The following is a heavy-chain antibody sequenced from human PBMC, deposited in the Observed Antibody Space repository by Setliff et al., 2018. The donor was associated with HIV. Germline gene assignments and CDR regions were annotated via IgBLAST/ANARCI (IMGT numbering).Heavy chain of an antibody. CDR3: ARLGESGYDFRGYFDY. J-gene: IGHJ4*02. Sequence: SETLSLTCTVSGGSISDKSYYWGWIRQPPGKGLEWIANIYYTGGTYYNPSLQSRATISVDTSQNQFSLKLNSVTAADSALYFCARLGESGYDFRGYFDYWGQGKLVTVSS. V-gene: IGHV4-39*07. CDR1: GGSISDKSYY. D-gene: IGHD5-12*01. CDR2: IYYTGGT.